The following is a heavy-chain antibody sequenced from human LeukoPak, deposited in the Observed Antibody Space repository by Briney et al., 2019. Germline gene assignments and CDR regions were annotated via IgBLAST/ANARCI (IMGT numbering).Heavy chain of an antibody. CDR2: INPNSGGT. V-gene: IGHV1-2*02. CDR3: AREYYYDSYHYFDY. D-gene: IGHD3-22*01. Sequence: ASVKVSCKASGYTFTGYYMHWVRQAPGQGLEWMGWINPNSGGTNYAQKFQGRVTMTRDTSISTAYMELSRLRSDDTAVYYCAREYYYDSYHYFDYWGQGTLVTVSS. CDR1: GYTFTGYY. J-gene: IGHJ4*02.